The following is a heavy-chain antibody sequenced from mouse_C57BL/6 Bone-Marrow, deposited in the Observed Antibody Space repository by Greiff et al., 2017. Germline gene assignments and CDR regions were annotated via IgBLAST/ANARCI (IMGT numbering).Heavy chain of an antibody. CDR3: ARTSLYYYGSSFYAMDY. Sequence: QVQLQQLGAELVMPGASVKLSCKASGYTFTSYWMHWVKQRPGQGLEWIGEIDPSDSYTNYNQKFKGKSTLTVDKSSSTAYMQLSSLTSEDSAVYYCARTSLYYYGSSFYAMDYWGQGTSVTVSS. CDR2: IDPSDSYT. CDR1: GYTFTSYW. J-gene: IGHJ4*01. D-gene: IGHD1-1*01. V-gene: IGHV1-69*01.